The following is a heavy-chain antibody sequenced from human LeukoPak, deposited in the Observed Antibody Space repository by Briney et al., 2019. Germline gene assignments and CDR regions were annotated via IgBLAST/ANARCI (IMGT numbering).Heavy chain of an antibody. CDR1: GGSFSGYY. V-gene: IGHV4-34*01. D-gene: IGHD2-8*01. Sequence: ETLSLTCAVYGGSFSGYYRSWIRQPPGKGLEWIGEINHSGSTNYNPSLKSRVTISVDTSKNQFSLKLSSVTAADTAVYYCARGDIVLMVYAKGRHDWLDPWGQGTLVTVSS. J-gene: IGHJ5*02. CDR2: INHSGST. CDR3: ARGDIVLMVYAKGRHDWLDP.